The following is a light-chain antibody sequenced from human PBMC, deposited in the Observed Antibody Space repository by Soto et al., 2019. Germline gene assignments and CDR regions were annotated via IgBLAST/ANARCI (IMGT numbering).Light chain of an antibody. CDR1: QSVSSSY. V-gene: IGKV3-20*01. J-gene: IGKJ5*01. Sequence: EIVLTQPPGTLSLSPGERATLSCRASQSVSSSYLTWYQQKPGQAPRHLIYGASSRATGIPDRFSGSGSGTDFTLTISRPEPEDFAVYYCQQYGSSPPITFGQGTRLEIK. CDR3: QQYGSSPPIT. CDR2: GAS.